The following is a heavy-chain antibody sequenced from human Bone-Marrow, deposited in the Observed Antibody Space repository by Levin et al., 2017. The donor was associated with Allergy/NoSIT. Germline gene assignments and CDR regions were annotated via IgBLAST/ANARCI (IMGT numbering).Heavy chain of an antibody. V-gene: IGHV3-64D*06. CDR3: VKEPYSSGWYGWPGTRDWFDP. D-gene: IGHD6-19*01. CDR2: ISSNGGST. Sequence: HPGGSLRLSCSASGFTFSSYAMHWVRQAPGKGLEYVSAISSNGGSTYYADSVKGRFTISRDNSKNTLYLQMSSLRAEDTAVYYCVKEPYSSGWYGWPGTRDWFDPWGQGTLVTVSS. J-gene: IGHJ5*02. CDR1: GFTFSSYA.